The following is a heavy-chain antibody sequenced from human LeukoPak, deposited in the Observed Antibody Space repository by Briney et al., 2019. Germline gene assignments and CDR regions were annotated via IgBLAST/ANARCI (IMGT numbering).Heavy chain of an antibody. Sequence: SETLSLTCTVSGGSISSYYWSWIRQPPGKGLEWIGYIYYSGSTNYNPSLKSRVTISVDASKNQFSLKLSSVTAADTAVYYRAGRGGRDAFDIWGQGTMVTVSS. J-gene: IGHJ3*02. CDR3: AGRGGRDAFDI. CDR2: IYYSGST. V-gene: IGHV4-59*01. D-gene: IGHD3-16*01. CDR1: GGSISSYY.